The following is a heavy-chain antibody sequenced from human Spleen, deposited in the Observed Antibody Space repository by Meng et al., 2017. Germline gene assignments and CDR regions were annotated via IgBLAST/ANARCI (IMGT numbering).Heavy chain of an antibody. CDR3: ARESAYCSGGSCYAPQSYYGMDV. Sequence: SETLSLTCTVSGGSISSSSYYWGWIRQPPGKGLEWIGSIYYSGSTYYNPSLKSRVTISVDTSKNQFSLKLSSVTAADTAVYYCARESAYCSGGSCYAPQSYYGMDVWGQGTMVTVSS. CDR2: IYYSGST. J-gene: IGHJ6*02. D-gene: IGHD2-15*01. CDR1: GGSISSSSYY. V-gene: IGHV4-39*07.